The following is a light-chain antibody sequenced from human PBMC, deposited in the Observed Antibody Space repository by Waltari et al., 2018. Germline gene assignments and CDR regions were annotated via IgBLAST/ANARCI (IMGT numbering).Light chain of an antibody. CDR2: LNSDGSH. J-gene: IGLJ2*01. V-gene: IGLV4-69*01. Sequence: QLVLTQSPSASASLGASVKLTCTLSSGNRTYAIAWHQQRPEKGPRYLMKLNSDGSHNKGDGIPDRFSGSSSGAERYLTISSLQSEDEAVYYCQTWDTGIHVLFGGGTKLTVL. CDR1: SGNRTYA. CDR3: QTWDTGIHVL.